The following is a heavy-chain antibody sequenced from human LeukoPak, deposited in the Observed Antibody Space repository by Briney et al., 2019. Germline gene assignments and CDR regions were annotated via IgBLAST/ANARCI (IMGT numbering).Heavy chain of an antibody. V-gene: IGHV3-23*01. D-gene: IGHD2-15*01. Sequence: GGSLRLSCAASGFTFSNYAMSWVRQAPGKGLEWVSAISGGGVSTYYADSVKGRFTISRDNSKNTLYLQMNSLRAEDTAVYYCAKGIGPANYYYYGMDVWGQGTTVTVSS. CDR1: GFTFSNYA. CDR2: ISGGGVST. J-gene: IGHJ6*02. CDR3: AKGIGPANYYYYGMDV.